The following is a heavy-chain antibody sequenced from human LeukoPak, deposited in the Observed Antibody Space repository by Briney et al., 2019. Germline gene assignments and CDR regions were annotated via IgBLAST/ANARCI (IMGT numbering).Heavy chain of an antibody. V-gene: IGHV4-59*01. CDR3: ARGLRPDWFDP. D-gene: IGHD3-16*01. J-gene: IGHJ5*02. Sequence: SETLSLTCTVSGDSISNYYWSWIRQPPGKGLEWIGYIYYSGSTNYNPSLKSRVTISVDTSKNQFSLKLSSVTAADTAVYYCARGLRPDWFDPWGQGTLVTVSS. CDR1: GDSISNYY. CDR2: IYYSGST.